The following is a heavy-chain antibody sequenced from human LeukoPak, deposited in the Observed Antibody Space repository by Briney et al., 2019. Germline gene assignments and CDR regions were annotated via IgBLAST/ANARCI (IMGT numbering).Heavy chain of an antibody. CDR1: GFTFDDYG. Sequence: GASLRLSCAASGFTFDDYGMSWVRHAPGKGLEVVSGINRNGGSTGDADSVKGRFTISRDNAKTALYLQRNSLRAEDTALYYCARLKLMVAPYYWGQGTLVTVSS. CDR3: ARLKLMVAPYY. J-gene: IGHJ4*02. CDR2: INRNGGST. D-gene: IGHD2-8*01. V-gene: IGHV3-20*04.